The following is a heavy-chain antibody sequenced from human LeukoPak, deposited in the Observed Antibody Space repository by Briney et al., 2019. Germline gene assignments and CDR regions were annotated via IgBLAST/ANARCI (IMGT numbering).Heavy chain of an antibody. V-gene: IGHV3-23*01. D-gene: IGHD3-22*01. CDR3: AKYYDSSGYDQYYFDY. CDR1: GFTFSNYA. J-gene: IGHJ4*02. CDR2: ISGSGDST. Sequence: GGSLRLSCAASGFTFSNYAMRWVRQAPGKGLEWVSGISGSGDSTYYADSVKGRFTISRDNSKNTLYLQMNSLRAEDTAVYYCAKYYDSSGYDQYYFDYWGQGTLVTVSS.